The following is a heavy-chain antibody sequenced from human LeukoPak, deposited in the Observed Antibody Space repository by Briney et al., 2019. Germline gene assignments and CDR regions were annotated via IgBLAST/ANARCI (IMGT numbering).Heavy chain of an antibody. Sequence: PSETLSLTCAVYGGSFSGYYWSWIRQPPGKGLEWVGYIYSGGTTNYNPSLKSRVTISVDTSKNQFSLKLNSVTAADTAVYYCARDLGSTLGLTWGQGTLVTVSS. D-gene: IGHD2-2*01. CDR3: ARDLGSTLGLT. CDR1: GGSFSGYY. CDR2: IYSGGTT. J-gene: IGHJ5*02. V-gene: IGHV4-59*01.